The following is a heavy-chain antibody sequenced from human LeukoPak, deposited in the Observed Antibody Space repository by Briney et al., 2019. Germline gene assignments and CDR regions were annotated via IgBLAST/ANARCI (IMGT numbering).Heavy chain of an antibody. Sequence: SETLSLTCAVYGGSFSGYYWSWIRQPPGKGLEWIGEINHSGSTNYNPSLKSRVTISVDTSKNQFSLKLSSVTAADTAVYYCARGNTAMGPWGQGTLVTVSS. V-gene: IGHV4-34*01. CDR3: ARGNTAMGP. D-gene: IGHD5-18*01. CDR1: GGSFSGYY. CDR2: INHSGST. J-gene: IGHJ5*02.